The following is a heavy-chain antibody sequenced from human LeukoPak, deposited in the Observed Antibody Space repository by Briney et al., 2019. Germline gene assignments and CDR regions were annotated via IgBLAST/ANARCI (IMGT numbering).Heavy chain of an antibody. J-gene: IGHJ6*03. V-gene: IGHV4-59*01. D-gene: IGHD3-22*01. CDR1: GGSISSYY. Sequence: SETLSLTCTVSGGSISSYYWSWIPQPPGKGLEWIGYIYYSGSTNYNPSLKSRVTISVDTSKNQFSLKLSSVTAADTAVYYCARGHRYYYDSSGYYRAYYYYYMDVWGKGTTVTVSS. CDR2: IYYSGST. CDR3: ARGHRYYYDSSGYYRAYYYYYMDV.